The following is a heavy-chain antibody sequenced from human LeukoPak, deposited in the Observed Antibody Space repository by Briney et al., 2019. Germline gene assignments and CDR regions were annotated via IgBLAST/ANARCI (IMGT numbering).Heavy chain of an antibody. J-gene: IGHJ3*02. CDR2: IGGSGGST. Sequence: GGSLRLSCAASGFTFNNNAMSWVRQAPGKGLEWVSAIGGSGGSTYYADSVKGRFTISRDNSKNTLYLQMNSLRAEDTAVYYCAKDSLVVGDWYAFDIWGQGTMVTVSS. V-gene: IGHV3-23*01. D-gene: IGHD2-15*01. CDR1: GFTFNNNA. CDR3: AKDSLVVGDWYAFDI.